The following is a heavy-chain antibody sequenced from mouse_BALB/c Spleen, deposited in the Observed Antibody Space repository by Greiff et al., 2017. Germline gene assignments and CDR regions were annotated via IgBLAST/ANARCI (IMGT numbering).Heavy chain of an antibody. Sequence: EVQGVESGGGLVQPGGSLKLSCAASGFTFSSYGMSWVRQTPDKRLELVATINSNGGSTYYPDSVKGRFTISRDNAKNTLYLQMSSLKSEDTAMYYCAREMDYWGQVTSVTVSS. J-gene: IGHJ4*01. CDR1: GFTFSSYG. CDR2: INSNGGST. V-gene: IGHV5-6-3*01. CDR3: AREMDY.